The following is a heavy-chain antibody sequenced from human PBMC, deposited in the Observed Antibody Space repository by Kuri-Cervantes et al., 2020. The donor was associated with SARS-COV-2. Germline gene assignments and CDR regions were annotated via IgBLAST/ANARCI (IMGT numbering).Heavy chain of an antibody. Sequence: ASVKVSCKASGGTFSSYTISWVRQAPGQGLEWMGWISAYNGNTNYAQKLQGRVTMTTDTSTSTAYMELRSLRSDDTAVYYCARGFGSGWYLGYWGQGTLVTVSS. CDR2: ISAYNGNT. V-gene: IGHV1-18*01. CDR1: GGTFSSYT. CDR3: ARGFGSGWYLGY. J-gene: IGHJ4*02. D-gene: IGHD6-19*01.